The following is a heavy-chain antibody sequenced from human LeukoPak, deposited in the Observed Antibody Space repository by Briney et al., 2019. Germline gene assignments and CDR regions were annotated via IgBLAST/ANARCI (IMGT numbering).Heavy chain of an antibody. J-gene: IGHJ4*02. CDR3: IPIGDSGVLDY. V-gene: IGHV3-15*01. Sequence: GGSLRPSCAASGFTFSSYSMNWVRQAPGKGLEWVGRIKSKTDGGTTDYAAPVKGRFTISRDDSRNTLYLQMNSLKTEDTAVYYCIPIGDSGVLDYWGQGTLVTVSS. CDR1: GFTFSSYS. D-gene: IGHD3-10*01. CDR2: IKSKTDGGTT.